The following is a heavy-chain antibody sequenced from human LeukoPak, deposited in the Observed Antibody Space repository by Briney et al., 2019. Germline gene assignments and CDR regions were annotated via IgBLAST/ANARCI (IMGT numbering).Heavy chain of an antibody. CDR3: ARGGRDYYDSLDY. D-gene: IGHD3-22*01. Sequence: GASVKVFCKASGGTFSSYAISWVRQAPGQGLEWMGGIIPIFGTANYAQKFQGRVTITADKSTSTAYMELSSLRSEDTAVYYCARGGRDYYDSLDYWGQGTLVTVSS. CDR2: IIPIFGTA. J-gene: IGHJ4*02. V-gene: IGHV1-69*06. CDR1: GGTFSSYA.